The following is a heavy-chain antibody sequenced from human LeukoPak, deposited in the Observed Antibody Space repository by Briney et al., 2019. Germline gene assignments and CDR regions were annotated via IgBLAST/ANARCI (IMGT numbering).Heavy chain of an antibody. D-gene: IGHD1-1*01. V-gene: IGHV3-9*01. Sequence: LPGGSLRLSCAASGFTFTDYTMHWVRQAPGKGLEWVSGISWNSGSIGYADSVKGRFTISRDNAKDSLYLQMNSLRAEDTAVYYCARALTTLTYEGYWGQGTLVTVSS. CDR2: ISWNSGSI. J-gene: IGHJ4*02. CDR1: GFTFTDYT. CDR3: ARALTTLTYEGY.